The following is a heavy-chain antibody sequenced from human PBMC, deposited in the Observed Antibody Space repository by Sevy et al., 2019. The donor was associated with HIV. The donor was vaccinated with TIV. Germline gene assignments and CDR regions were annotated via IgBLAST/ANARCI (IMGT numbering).Heavy chain of an antibody. CDR3: TRELGPFDY. J-gene: IGHJ4*02. D-gene: IGHD7-27*01. CDR2: INTNTGNP. V-gene: IGHV7-4-1*02. CDR1: GYSFTSYN. Sequence: GPSVKVSCKASGYSFTSYNMNWVRQAPGQGLEWMGWINTNTGNPTYVQGFTGRFVFSLDTSVSTAYLQISSLKTEDTAVYYCTRELGPFDYWGQGTLVTVSS.